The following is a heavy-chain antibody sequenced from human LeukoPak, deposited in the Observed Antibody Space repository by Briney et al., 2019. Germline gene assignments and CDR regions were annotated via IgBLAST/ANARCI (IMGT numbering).Heavy chain of an antibody. CDR2: INHSGST. J-gene: IGHJ4*02. D-gene: IGHD1-26*01. V-gene: IGHV4-34*01. CDR1: GGSFSGYY. Sequence: SETLSLTCAVYGGSFSGYYWSWIRQPPGKGLEWIGEINHSGSTNYNPSLKSRVTISVDTSKNQLSLKLSSVTAADTAVYYCARPTTGSYDYWGQGTLVTVSS. CDR3: ARPTTGSYDY.